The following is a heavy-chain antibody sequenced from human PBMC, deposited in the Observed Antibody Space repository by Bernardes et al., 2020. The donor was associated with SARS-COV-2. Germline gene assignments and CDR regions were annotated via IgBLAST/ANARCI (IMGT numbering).Heavy chain of an antibody. CDR2: IYYTGKT. V-gene: IGHV4-39*01. D-gene: IGHD5-12*01. CDR1: GGSIDRSSYY. CDR3: ASLDYIEASSPPY. J-gene: IGHJ4*02. Sequence: ETLSLTCTVSGGSIDRSSYYWGWVRQPPGKGLEWIGNIYYTGKTYYSPSLGSRVTISVDTSKNQFSLKLSSVTAADAAIYYFASLDYIEASSPPYWGQGIPVTVSS.